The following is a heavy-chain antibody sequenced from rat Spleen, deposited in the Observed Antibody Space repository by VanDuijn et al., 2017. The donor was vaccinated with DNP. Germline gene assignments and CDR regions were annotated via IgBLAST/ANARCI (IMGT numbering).Heavy chain of an antibody. Sequence: EVLLQESGPGLVKPSQSLSLTCSVTFYSITSGYGWNWIRKFPGDKLEWMGYISYSGSTNYNPSLKSRFSITRDTSKNQFFLQLNSVTTEDTATYYCARWSRYFDYWGQGVMVTVSS. CDR3: ARWSRYFDY. J-gene: IGHJ2*01. V-gene: IGHV3-1*01. CDR2: ISYSGST. CDR1: FYSITSGY.